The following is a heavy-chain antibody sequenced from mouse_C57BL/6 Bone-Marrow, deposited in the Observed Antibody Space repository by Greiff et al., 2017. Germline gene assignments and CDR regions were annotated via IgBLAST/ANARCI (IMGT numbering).Heavy chain of an antibody. J-gene: IGHJ2*01. CDR1: GFNIKDDY. CDR3: SSFDGNYFDF. D-gene: IGHD2-3*01. V-gene: IGHV14-4*01. Sequence: EVQLVESGAELVRPGASVKLSCTASGFNIKDDYIHWVKQSPEQGLEWIGWIDPEIGDTEYASKFQGKATIPSDTSSNTAYLQLSSLTSECTAVYYCSSFDGNYFDFWGQGTPLTVAS. CDR2: IDPEIGDT.